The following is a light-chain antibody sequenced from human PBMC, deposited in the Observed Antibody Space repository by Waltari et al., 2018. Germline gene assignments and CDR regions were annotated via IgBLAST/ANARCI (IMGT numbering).Light chain of an antibody. V-gene: IGKV3-20*01. CDR3: QEYSSSRT. J-gene: IGKJ1*01. CDR1: QSVSSSY. Sequence: EIVLMQSPGTLSLSPGERATLSCRASQSVSSSYLAWYQKKPGQVPRLLMYGTSRRATGIPDRFSGGGSGTEFTLTISRLEPEDFAVYYCQEYSSSRTFGQGTKVEIK. CDR2: GTS.